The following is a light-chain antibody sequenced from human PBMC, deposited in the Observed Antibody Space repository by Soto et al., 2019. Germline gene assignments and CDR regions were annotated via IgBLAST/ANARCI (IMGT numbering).Light chain of an antibody. CDR1: QSVSSN. J-gene: IGKJ3*01. CDR2: GSS. Sequence: EIVMTQSPATLSVSPGERATLSCRASQSVSSNLAWYQQKPGQAPRRLIYGSSTRATGIPARFSGSGSGTEFTLTISSLQSEDFAVYYCQQYNNWPTKFTFGPGTKVDIK. V-gene: IGKV3-15*01. CDR3: QQYNNWPTKFT.